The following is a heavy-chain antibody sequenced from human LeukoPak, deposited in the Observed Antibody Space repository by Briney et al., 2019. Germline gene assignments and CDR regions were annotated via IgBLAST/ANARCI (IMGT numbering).Heavy chain of an antibody. J-gene: IGHJ5*01. CDR3: ARDSGYDRNWFDP. CDR2: ISAHNGNT. CDR1: GGTFSSYG. D-gene: IGHD5-12*01. V-gene: IGHV1-18*01. Sequence: GASVNVSCTASGGTFSSYGISWVRQAPGQGLEWMGWISAHNGNTNYAQKLQGRVTMTTDTSTSTAYMELRSLRSDDTAVYYCARDSGYDRNWFDPWGQGTLVTVSS.